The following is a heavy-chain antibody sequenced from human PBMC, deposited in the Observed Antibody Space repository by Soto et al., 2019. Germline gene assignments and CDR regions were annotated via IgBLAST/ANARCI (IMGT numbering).Heavy chain of an antibody. V-gene: IGHV1-2*04. CDR2: INPNSGGT. Sequence: ASVKVSCKASGYTFTGYYMHWVRPAPGQGLEWMGWINPNSGGTNYAQKFQGWVTMTRDTSISTAYMELSRLRSDDTAVYYCARAETHDSSGAPYFDYWGQGTLVTVSS. CDR1: GYTFTGYY. J-gene: IGHJ4*02. D-gene: IGHD3-22*01. CDR3: ARAETHDSSGAPYFDY.